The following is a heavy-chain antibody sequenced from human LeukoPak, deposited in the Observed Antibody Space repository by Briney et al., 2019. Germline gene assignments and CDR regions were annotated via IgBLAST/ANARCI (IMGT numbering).Heavy chain of an antibody. V-gene: IGHV4-39*01. CDR2: IYYSGST. D-gene: IGHD4-17*01. Sequence: PSETLSLTCTVSGGSISSSSYYWGWIRQPPGKGLEWIGSIYYSGSTYYNPSLKSRVTISVDTSKNQFSLKLSSVTAADTAVYYCARHPDYGDYRGYFDLWGRGTLVTVSS. CDR3: ARHPDYGDYRGYFDL. J-gene: IGHJ2*01. CDR1: GGSISSSSYY.